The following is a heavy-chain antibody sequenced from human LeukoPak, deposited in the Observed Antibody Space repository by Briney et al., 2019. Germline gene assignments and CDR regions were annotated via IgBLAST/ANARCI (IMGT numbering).Heavy chain of an antibody. V-gene: IGHV4-61*02. CDR1: GGSISSGSYY. CDR2: IYTSGST. J-gene: IGHJ6*03. Sequence: PSQTLSLTCTVSGGSISSGSYYWSWVRQPAGKGLEWIGRIYTSGSTNYNPSLKSRVTISVDTSKNQFSLKLSSVTAADTAVYYCARGPHCSSTSCYDGYYYYYMDVWGKGATVTISS. D-gene: IGHD2-2*01. CDR3: ARGPHCSSTSCYDGYYYYYMDV.